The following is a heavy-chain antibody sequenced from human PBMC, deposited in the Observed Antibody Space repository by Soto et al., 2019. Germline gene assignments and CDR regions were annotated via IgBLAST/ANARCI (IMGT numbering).Heavy chain of an antibody. D-gene: IGHD1-7*01. Sequence: PGGSLRLSCAASGFTFSSYAMTWVRQAPGKGLEWVSTISGSGGSTYYADSVKGRFTISRDNSKKTLDLQMNSLRAEDTAIYYCAKEGGYNWNYADYWGQGTLVTVSS. CDR2: ISGSGGST. CDR3: AKEGGYNWNYADY. V-gene: IGHV3-23*01. J-gene: IGHJ4*02. CDR1: GFTFSSYA.